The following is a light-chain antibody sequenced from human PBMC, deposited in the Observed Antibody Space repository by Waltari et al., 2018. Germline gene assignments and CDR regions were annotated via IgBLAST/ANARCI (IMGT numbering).Light chain of an antibody. Sequence: EIVLTQSPGTLSLSPGERVTLSCRASQSIGRSLAWYQQKPGQAPRLLIYASSSRATGIPDRVSGSGSGTDFSLTISRLEPEDFAVYYCQHYVRLPATFGQGTKVEIK. CDR1: QSIGRS. CDR2: ASS. CDR3: QHYVRLPAT. V-gene: IGKV3-20*01. J-gene: IGKJ1*01.